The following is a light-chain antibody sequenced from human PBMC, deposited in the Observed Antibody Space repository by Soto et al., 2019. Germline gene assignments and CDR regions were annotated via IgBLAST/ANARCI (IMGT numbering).Light chain of an antibody. CDR2: EVS. V-gene: IGLV2-14*01. J-gene: IGLJ2*01. Sequence: QSALTQPASVSGSPGQSITISCTGTSSDVGAYNYVSWYQQHPGKAPKLLIYEVSNRPSGVSYRFSGSKSGNTASLTISGLQAEDEADYYCISYTSSSTPVVFGGGTKLTVL. CDR1: SSDVGAYNY. CDR3: ISYTSSSTPVV.